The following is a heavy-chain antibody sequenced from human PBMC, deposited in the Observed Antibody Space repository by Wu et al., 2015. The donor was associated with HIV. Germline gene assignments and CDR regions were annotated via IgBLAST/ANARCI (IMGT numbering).Heavy chain of an antibody. Sequence: QVQLVQSGAEVKKPGASVKVSCKASGYTFTSYGISWVRQAPGQGLEWMGWISAYNGNTNYAQKLQGRVTMTTDTSTSTAYMELRSLRSDDTAVYYCARDSSGYGDQGRAYYYYYGMDVWGQGP. CDR3: ARDSSGYGDQGRAYYYYYGMDV. J-gene: IGHJ6*02. CDR2: ISAYNGNT. CDR1: GYTFTSYG. V-gene: IGHV1-18*01. D-gene: IGHD4-17*01.